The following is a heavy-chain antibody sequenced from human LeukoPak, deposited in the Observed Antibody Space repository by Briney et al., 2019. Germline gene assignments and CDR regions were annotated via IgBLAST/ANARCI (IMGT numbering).Heavy chain of an antibody. Sequence: SVNVSCKASGGTFSSYAISWVRQAPGQGLEWMGRIIPILGIANYAQKFQGRVTITADKSTSTAYMELSSLRSEDTAVYYCATTPSTDCSSTSCYGFDYWGQGTLVTVSS. J-gene: IGHJ4*02. V-gene: IGHV1-69*04. CDR1: GGTFSSYA. CDR3: ATTPSTDCSSTSCYGFDY. D-gene: IGHD2-2*01. CDR2: IIPILGIA.